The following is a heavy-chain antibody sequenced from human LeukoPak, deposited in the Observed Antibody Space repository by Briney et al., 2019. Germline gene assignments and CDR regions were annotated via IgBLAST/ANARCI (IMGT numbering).Heavy chain of an antibody. J-gene: IGHJ5*02. CDR3: ARGPMVRGVYMNWFDP. Sequence: ASVKVSCEASGYTFTSYYMHWVRQAPGQGLEWMGIINPSGGGTSYAQKFQGRVTMTRDTSTSTVYMELSSLRSEDTAVYYCARGPMVRGVYMNWFDPWGQGTLVTVSS. D-gene: IGHD3-10*01. CDR1: GYTFTSYY. V-gene: IGHV1-46*01. CDR2: INPSGGGT.